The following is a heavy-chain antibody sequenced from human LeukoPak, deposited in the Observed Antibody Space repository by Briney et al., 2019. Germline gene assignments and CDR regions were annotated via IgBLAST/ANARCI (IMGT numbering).Heavy chain of an antibody. Sequence: GGSLRLSCAASGFTFSTYWMHWVRQAPGKGLVWVSRINSDGGHTSYADSVKGRFTISRDNAKKTLYLQMNNLRAEDTAVYYCATGGGGSEYWGQGTLVTVSS. J-gene: IGHJ4*02. CDR2: INSDGGHT. CDR1: GFTFSTYW. D-gene: IGHD3-16*01. V-gene: IGHV3-74*01. CDR3: ATGGGGSEY.